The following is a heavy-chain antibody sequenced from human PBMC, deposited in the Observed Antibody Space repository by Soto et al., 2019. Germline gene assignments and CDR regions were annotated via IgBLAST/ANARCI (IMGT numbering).Heavy chain of an antibody. Sequence: CKAAGYTFTSYYMHWVRQMPGKVLECMVIIYPGDSYSRYXXSFQGQVXXSSDQSISTAXLQWSXLKASDTAIXYCARTESGYSHGLADVRPQGTTVTVSS. CDR1: GYTFTSYY. D-gene: IGHD5-18*01. CDR2: IYPGDSYS. J-gene: IGHJ6*02. CDR3: ARTESGYSHGLADV. V-gene: IGHV5-51*01.